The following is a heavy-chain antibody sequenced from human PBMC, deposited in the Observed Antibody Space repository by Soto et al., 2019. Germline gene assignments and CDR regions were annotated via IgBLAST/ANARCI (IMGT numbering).Heavy chain of an antibody. V-gene: IGHV1-69*13. CDR2: IIPIFGTA. D-gene: IGHD3-10*01. J-gene: IGHJ6*02. Sequence: GASVKVSCKAPGGTFSSYAISWVRQAPGQGLEWMGGIIPIFGTANYAQKFQGRVTITADESTSTAYMELSSLRSEDTAVYYCARGRYGSGSYYSGLYYYGMDVWGQGTTVTVSS. CDR1: GGTFSSYA. CDR3: ARGRYGSGSYYSGLYYYGMDV.